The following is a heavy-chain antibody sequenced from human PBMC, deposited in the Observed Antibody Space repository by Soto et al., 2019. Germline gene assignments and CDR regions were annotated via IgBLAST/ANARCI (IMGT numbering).Heavy chain of an antibody. CDR1: GYTLTSYD. CDR3: ARWGQTPAACRNFDY. J-gene: IGHJ4*02. D-gene: IGHD6-13*01. CDR2: MNTNSGNT. V-gene: IGHV1-8*01. Sequence: QVQLVQSGAEVKKPGASVKVSCKTSGYTLTSYDINWVLKANGQGLEWMGWMNTNSGNTGYEEKFQGRVSMTRNTSISTAYMELSSLRPEESAVYYCARWGQTPAACRNFDYWGQGTLVTVSS.